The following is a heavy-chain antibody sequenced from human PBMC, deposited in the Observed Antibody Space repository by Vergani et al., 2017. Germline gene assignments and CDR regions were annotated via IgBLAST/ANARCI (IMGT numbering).Heavy chain of an antibody. CDR1: GFSFSSYS. J-gene: IGHJ4*01. V-gene: IGHV3-21*02. Sequence: EVQLVESGGGLVKPGGSLRLSCAASGFSFSSYSMNWVRQAPGKGLEWVASISGSSSYVFYRDSVEGRFTITRDNAKKSVYLQMNSLRVEDTAIYYCAKDPATSMGFGGQGILVTVSS. D-gene: IGHD5-18*01. CDR2: ISGSSSYV. CDR3: AKDPATSMGF.